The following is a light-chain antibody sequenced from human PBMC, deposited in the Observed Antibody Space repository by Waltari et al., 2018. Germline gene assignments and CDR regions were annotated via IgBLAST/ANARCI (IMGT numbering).Light chain of an antibody. V-gene: IGKV3-11*01. CDR2: DAS. J-gene: IGKJ2*01. CDR1: QGVTKY. CDR3: HLRSNWRYT. Sequence: EIVLTQSPAILSLSPGERATLSCRPSQGVTKYLSWYQLKPGQAPRLLIYDASNRATGIPTRFSGSGSGTDFTLTISSLEPDDFAVYFCHLRSNWRYTFGQVTKLEIK.